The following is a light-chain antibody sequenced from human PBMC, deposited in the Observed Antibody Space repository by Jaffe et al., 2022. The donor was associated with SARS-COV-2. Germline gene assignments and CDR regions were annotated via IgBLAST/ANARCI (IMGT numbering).Light chain of an antibody. CDR1: QDISKY. J-gene: IGKJ4*01. Sequence: DIQMTQSPSSLSASVGDRLTITCQASQDISKYLNWYQQKPGKAPKLLIYDASNLETGVPSRFSGSRSGTHFTFTISSLQPEDVATYYCQQFDNLPLTFGGGTKVEIE. CDR3: QQFDNLPLT. CDR2: DAS. V-gene: IGKV1-33*01.